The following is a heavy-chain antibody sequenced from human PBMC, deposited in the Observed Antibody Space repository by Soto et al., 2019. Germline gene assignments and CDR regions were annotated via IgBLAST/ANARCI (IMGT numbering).Heavy chain of an antibody. V-gene: IGHV3-30-3*01. CDR2: ISYDGSNK. CDR1: GFTFSSYA. Sequence: QVQLVESGGGVVQPGRSLRLSCAASGFTFSSYAMHWVRQAPGKGLEWVAVISYDGSNKYYADSVKGRFTISRDNSKNKLDLQMTSLRVEDTGIYYCVRDTWATRLDYWGQGTLVTVSS. J-gene: IGHJ4*02. CDR3: VRDTWATRLDY. D-gene: IGHD2-21*01.